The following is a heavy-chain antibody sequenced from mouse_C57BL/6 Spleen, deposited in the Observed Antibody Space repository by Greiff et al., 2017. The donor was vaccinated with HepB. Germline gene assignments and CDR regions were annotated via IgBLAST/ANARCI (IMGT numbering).Heavy chain of an antibody. CDR2: IYPGDGVT. J-gene: IGHJ4*01. D-gene: IGHD2-12*01. Sequence: VQLQQSGPELVKPGASVKISCKASGYAFSSSWMNWVKQRPGKGLEWIGRIYPGDGVTNYNGKFKGKATLTADKSSSTAYMQLSSLTSEDSAVYFCARSYYSTYYYAMDYWGQGTSVTVSS. V-gene: IGHV1-82*01. CDR3: ARSYYSTYYYAMDY. CDR1: GYAFSSSW.